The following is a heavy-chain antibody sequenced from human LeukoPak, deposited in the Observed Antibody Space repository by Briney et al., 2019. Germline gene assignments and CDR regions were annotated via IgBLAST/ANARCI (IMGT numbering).Heavy chain of an antibody. J-gene: IGHJ6*02. V-gene: IGHV4-34*01. CDR1: GFTFSSYS. CDR2: INHSGST. CDR3: ARGKWAFGMDV. D-gene: IGHD2-8*01. Sequence: PGGSLRLSCAASGFTFSSYSMNWVRQAPGKGLEWIGEINHSGSTNYNPSLKSRVTISVDTSKNQFSLKLSSVTAADTAVYYCARGKWAFGMDVWGQGTTVTVSS.